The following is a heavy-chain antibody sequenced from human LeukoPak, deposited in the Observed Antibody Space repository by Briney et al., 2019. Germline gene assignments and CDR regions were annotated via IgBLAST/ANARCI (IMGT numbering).Heavy chain of an antibody. V-gene: IGHV3-21*01. J-gene: IGHJ5*02. Sequence: GGSLRLSCAASGFTFSSYWMHWVRQAPGKGLEWVSSISSSSSYIYYADSVKGRFTISRDNAKNSLYLQMNSLRAEDTAVYYCAREVSSSWYKDWFDPWGQGTLVTVSS. CDR1: GFTFSSYW. CDR2: ISSSSSYI. D-gene: IGHD6-13*01. CDR3: AREVSSSWYKDWFDP.